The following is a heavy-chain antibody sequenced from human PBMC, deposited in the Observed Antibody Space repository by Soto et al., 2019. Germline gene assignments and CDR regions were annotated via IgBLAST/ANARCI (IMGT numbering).Heavy chain of an antibody. D-gene: IGHD4-17*01. V-gene: IGHV3-72*01. CDR2: TRNRANGYTT. J-gene: IGHJ4*02. Sequence: DVQLVESGGGLVQPGGSLRLSCAASGFPFSALYMDWVRQAPGRGLEWVGRTRNRANGYTTDYAASVKGRFIVSRDDSTNSLFLQMNILKTDDTAMYYCVRVAHGDFFDHXGRGTLVTVSS. CDR3: VRVAHGDFFDH. CDR1: GFPFSALY.